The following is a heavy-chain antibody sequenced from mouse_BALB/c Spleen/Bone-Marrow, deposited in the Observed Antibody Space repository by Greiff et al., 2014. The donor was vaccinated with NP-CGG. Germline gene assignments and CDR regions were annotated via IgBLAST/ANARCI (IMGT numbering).Heavy chain of an antibody. CDR2: ISYSGST. D-gene: IGHD2-4*01. CDR1: GYSITSDYA. J-gene: IGHJ2*01. V-gene: IGHV3-2*02. Sequence: VQLKESGPGLVKPSQSLPLTCTVTGYSITSDYAWNWIRQFPGNKMEWMGYISYSGSTSYNPSLKSRISITRDTSKNQFFLQLNSVTAEDTATYYCTRYDYDGVDYWGQGTTLTVSS. CDR3: TRYDYDGVDY.